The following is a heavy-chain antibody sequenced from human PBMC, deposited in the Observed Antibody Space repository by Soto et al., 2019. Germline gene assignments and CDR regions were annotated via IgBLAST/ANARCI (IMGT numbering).Heavy chain of an antibody. Sequence: VGSMRRSCAASGFSFETYAMGWVRQAPGKGLEWVSVMSDSGDETYYADSVKGRFTISRDNFQNTLYLQLSSLRAEDTAVYYCAKDAARTSGWYYFDFWGQGTLVTVSS. V-gene: IGHV3-23*01. CDR3: AKDAARTSGWYYFDF. CDR2: MSDSGDET. CDR1: GFSFETYA. D-gene: IGHD6-19*01. J-gene: IGHJ4*02.